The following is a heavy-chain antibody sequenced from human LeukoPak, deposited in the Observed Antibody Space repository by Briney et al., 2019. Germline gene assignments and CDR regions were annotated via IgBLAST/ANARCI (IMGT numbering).Heavy chain of an antibody. CDR2: TYYSGST. J-gene: IGHJ4*02. D-gene: IGHD6-19*01. CDR1: GGSISSYY. CDR3: ARRASGWYYFDY. Sequence: SETLSLTCTVSGGSISSYYWSWIRQPPGKGLEWIGYTYYSGSTNYNPSLKSRVTISVDTSKNQFSLKLSSVTAADTAVYYCARRASGWYYFDYWGQGTLVTVSS. V-gene: IGHV4-59*08.